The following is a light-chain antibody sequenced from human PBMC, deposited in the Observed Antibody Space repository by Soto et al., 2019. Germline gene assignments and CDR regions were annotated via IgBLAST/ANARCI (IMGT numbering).Light chain of an antibody. Sequence: QSVLTQPPSASGTPGQRVTISCSVSSSNIESNTVYWYQQLPGVAPRLLIHTNDRRPSGVPDRFSGSKSGTSASLAISGLQSEDEADYYCLAWDDSLNGNLFGTGTKVTVL. CDR1: SSNIESNT. V-gene: IGLV1-44*01. J-gene: IGLJ1*01. CDR2: TND. CDR3: LAWDDSLNGNL.